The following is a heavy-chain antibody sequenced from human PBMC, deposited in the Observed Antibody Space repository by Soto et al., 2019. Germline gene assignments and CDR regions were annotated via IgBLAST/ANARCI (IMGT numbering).Heavy chain of an antibody. V-gene: IGHV3-72*01. CDR2: TRNKANSYTT. J-gene: IGHJ4*02. D-gene: IGHD1-26*01. CDR3: ARGVIVGGTFGGFDY. Sequence: EVQLVESGGGLVQPGGSLRLSCAASGFTFSDHYMDWVRQAPGKGLEWVGRTRNKANSYTTDYAASMKGRFTISRDDSKNSLYLQMNSLKTEDTAVYYCARGVIVGGTFGGFDYWGQGTLVTVSS. CDR1: GFTFSDHY.